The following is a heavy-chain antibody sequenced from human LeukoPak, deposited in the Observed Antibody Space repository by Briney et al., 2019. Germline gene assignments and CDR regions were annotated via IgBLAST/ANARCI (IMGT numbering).Heavy chain of an antibody. D-gene: IGHD1-26*01. Sequence: ASVKVSCKTSGYSFAGYFIHWVRQAPGQGLQWMGRINPNSGGTEYEQSFQGRVTMTRATSISTAYVEVSTLISDDTAVYYCARDLSSTSNWEFDYWGQGTLVTVSS. CDR1: GYSFAGYF. CDR3: ARDLSSTSNWEFDY. V-gene: IGHV1-2*06. J-gene: IGHJ4*02. CDR2: INPNSGGT.